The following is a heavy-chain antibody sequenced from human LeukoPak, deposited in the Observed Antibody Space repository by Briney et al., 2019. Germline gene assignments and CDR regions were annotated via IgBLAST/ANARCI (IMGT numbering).Heavy chain of an antibody. CDR3: ARGEGLAPVAARRAFGY. CDR2: IIPIFGTA. CDR1: GGTFSSYA. Sequence: ASVKVSCKASGGTFSSYAISWVRQAPGQGLEWMGGIIPIFGTANYAQKFQGRVTITADESTSTAYMELSSLRSEDTAVYYCARGEGLAPVAARRAFGYWGQGTLVTVSS. J-gene: IGHJ4*02. V-gene: IGHV1-69*13. D-gene: IGHD6-6*01.